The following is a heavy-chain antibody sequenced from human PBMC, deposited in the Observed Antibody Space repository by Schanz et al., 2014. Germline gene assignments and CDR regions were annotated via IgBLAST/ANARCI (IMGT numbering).Heavy chain of an antibody. Sequence: QVQLVQSGAEVKKPGSSVKVSCKASGGTFSTYTISWVRQAPGQGLEWVGRIIPILGIANYAQKFQGRVTITADKSTFTAYMELSGLRSEDTAVYYCARDRLECGAECYSVEVFEIWGQGTLVIVSS. V-gene: IGHV1-69*08. CDR3: ARDRLECGAECYSVEVFEI. D-gene: IGHD2-21*01. CDR2: IIPILGIA. J-gene: IGHJ4*02. CDR1: GGTFSTYT.